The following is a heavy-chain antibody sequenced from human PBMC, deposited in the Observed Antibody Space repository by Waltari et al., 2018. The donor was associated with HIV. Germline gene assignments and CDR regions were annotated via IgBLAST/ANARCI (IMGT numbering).Heavy chain of an antibody. Sequence: EVQLVESGGGLVQPGGSLRLSCAASGFTFSSYEMNWVRQAPGKGLEWVSYISSSGSTIYYADSVKGRFTISRDNAKNSLYLQMNSLRAEDTAVYYCAREILQWLVPWGQGTLVTVSS. CDR2: ISSSGSTI. J-gene: IGHJ4*02. CDR3: AREILQWLVP. D-gene: IGHD6-19*01. V-gene: IGHV3-48*03. CDR1: GFTFSSYE.